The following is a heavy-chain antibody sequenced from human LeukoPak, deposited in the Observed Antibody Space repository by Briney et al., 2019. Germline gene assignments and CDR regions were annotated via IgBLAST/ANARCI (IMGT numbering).Heavy chain of an antibody. CDR3: ARMAFDGSGYCDY. CDR2: IYYSGST. CDR1: GGSISRYY. V-gene: IGHV4-59*01. D-gene: IGHD3-22*01. J-gene: IGHJ4*02. Sequence: PSETLSLTCAVSGGSISRYYWTWIRQPPGKGLEWIGYIYYSGSTNCNPSLKSRVIISVDTSKNQFSLKLSSVTAADTAVYYCARMAFDGSGYCDYWGQGTLVTVSS.